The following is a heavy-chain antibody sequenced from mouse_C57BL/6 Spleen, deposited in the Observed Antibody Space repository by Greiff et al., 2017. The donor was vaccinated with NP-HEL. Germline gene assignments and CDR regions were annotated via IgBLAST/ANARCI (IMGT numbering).Heavy chain of an antibody. J-gene: IGHJ1*03. CDR3: ARRGRSLRYFDV. V-gene: IGHV1-26*01. Sequence: EVQLQQSGPELVKPGASVKISCKASGYTFTDYYMNWVKQSHGKSLEWIGDINPNNGGTSYNQKFKGKATLTVDKSSSTAYMELRSLTSEDSAVYYCARRGRSLRYFDVWGTGTTVTVSS. CDR2: INPNNGGT. CDR1: GYTFTDYY.